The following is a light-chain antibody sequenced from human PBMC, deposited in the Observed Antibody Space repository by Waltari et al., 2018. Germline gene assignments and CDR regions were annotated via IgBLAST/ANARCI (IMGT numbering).Light chain of an antibody. CDR2: GRG. CDR1: DSNIGRNT. Sequence: QSQLTQPPSASGTHGQRVTISCSGSDSNIGRNTVNWYQHLPGTAPKLLVYGRGQRPSEVPDRFSASKSGTSASLAISGLQSEDEATYYCAAWDDNVNGRVLFGGGTKLTVL. V-gene: IGLV1-44*01. CDR3: AAWDDNVNGRVL. J-gene: IGLJ2*01.